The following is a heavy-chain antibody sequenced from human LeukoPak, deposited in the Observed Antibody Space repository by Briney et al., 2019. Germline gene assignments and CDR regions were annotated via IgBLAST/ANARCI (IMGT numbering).Heavy chain of an antibody. D-gene: IGHD3-16*01. J-gene: IGHJ4*02. CDR2: LYSDGDT. CDR3: ARGVEPLAANTLAY. CDR1: GFTVITKD. V-gene: IGHV3-53*01. Sequence: GGSLRLSCAASGFTVITKDMACVRQAPGKGLEWVSDLYSDGDTKYADSVQGRFTISRDNSKNTLYLEMNSLSPDDTAVYYCARGVEPLAANTLAYWGQGTLVTVSS.